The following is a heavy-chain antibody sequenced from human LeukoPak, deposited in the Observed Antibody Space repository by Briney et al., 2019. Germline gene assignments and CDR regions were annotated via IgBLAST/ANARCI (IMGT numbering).Heavy chain of an antibody. D-gene: IGHD3-22*01. J-gene: IGHJ6*03. V-gene: IGHV3-23*01. Sequence: GGSLRLSCAASRFAFSNYAMSWVRQAPGKGLEWVSSLSGGGDSRYYADSVKGRFTISRDNSKNTLYLQMNSLRAEDTAVYYCARVGTMIRRDYYYYMDVWGKGTTVTVSS. CDR2: LSGGGDSR. CDR3: ARVGTMIRRDYYYYMDV. CDR1: RFAFSNYA.